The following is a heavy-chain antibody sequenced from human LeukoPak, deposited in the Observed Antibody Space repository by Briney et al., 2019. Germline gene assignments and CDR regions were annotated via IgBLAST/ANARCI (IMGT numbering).Heavy chain of an antibody. V-gene: IGHV4-59*01. Sequence: PSETLSLTCTVSGGSISSYHWSWIRQPPGKGLESIGYIYSSGSTHYNPSLKSRVTISVDTSKNQFSLKLSSVTAADTAVYYCARVSDGQIDRHFDYWGQGTLVTVSS. J-gene: IGHJ4*02. CDR2: IYSSGST. CDR1: GGSISSYH. D-gene: IGHD3-16*02. CDR3: ARVSDGQIDRHFDY.